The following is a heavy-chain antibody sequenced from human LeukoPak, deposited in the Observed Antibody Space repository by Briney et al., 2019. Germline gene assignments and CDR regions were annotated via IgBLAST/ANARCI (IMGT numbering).Heavy chain of an antibody. Sequence: GGSLRLSCATSGFTFSDHYMDWVRQAPGKGLEWVGRIGNKANSYTTDYAASVKGRFTISRDDSMNSLYLQMNSLKTEDTAVYYCGRVRGEENWGQGTLVTVSS. CDR2: IGNKANSYTT. V-gene: IGHV3-72*01. CDR3: GRVRGEEN. J-gene: IGHJ4*02. D-gene: IGHD3-10*01. CDR1: GFTFSDHY.